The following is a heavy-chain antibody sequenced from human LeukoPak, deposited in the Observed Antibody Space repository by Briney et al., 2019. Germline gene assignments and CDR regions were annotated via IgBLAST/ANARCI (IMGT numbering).Heavy chain of an antibody. J-gene: IGHJ4*02. CDR3: ARGQWFRAF. Sequence: SETLSLTCAVYGGSFSGYYWTWIRQPPGKGLEWIGEIHYSGSATYNPSLKSRVTISVDTSKYQFSLKMNSVTAADTAVYYCARGQWFRAFWSRGTPVTVSS. CDR1: GGSFSGYY. V-gene: IGHV4-34*01. CDR2: IHYSGSA. D-gene: IGHD3-10*01.